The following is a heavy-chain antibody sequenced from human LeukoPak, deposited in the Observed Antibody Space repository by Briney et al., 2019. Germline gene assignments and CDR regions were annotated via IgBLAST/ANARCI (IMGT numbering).Heavy chain of an antibody. D-gene: IGHD3-3*01. CDR3: ARGDDFWSGPFDY. CDR2: IGGNGGST. J-gene: IGHJ4*02. V-gene: IGHV3-23*01. Sequence: GGSLRLSCAASGFTFDDYAMHWVRQAPGKGLEWVSVIGGNGGSTYYADSVKGRFTISRDNSKNTLYLHMNSLRAEDTAVYYCARGDDFWSGPFDYWGQGTLVTVSS. CDR1: GFTFDDYA.